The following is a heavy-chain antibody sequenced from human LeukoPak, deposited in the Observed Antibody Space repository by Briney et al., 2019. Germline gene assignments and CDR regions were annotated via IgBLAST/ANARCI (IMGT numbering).Heavy chain of an antibody. D-gene: IGHD2-2*02. CDR1: GFTFSDYY. V-gene: IGHV3-11*04. Sequence: GGSLRLSCAASGFTFSDYYMNWIRQAPGKGLEWVSYISGSGSTIYYADSVKGRFTISRDNAKNSLYLQMNSLRAEDTAVYYCARASGCSSTSCYIGWGQGTLVTVSS. CDR3: ARASGCSSTSCYIG. CDR2: ISGSGSTI. J-gene: IGHJ4*02.